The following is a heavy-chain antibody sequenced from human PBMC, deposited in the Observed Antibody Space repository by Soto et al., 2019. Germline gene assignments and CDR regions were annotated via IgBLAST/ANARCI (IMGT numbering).Heavy chain of an antibody. V-gene: IGHV3-11*01. J-gene: IGHJ3*02. CDR1: GFTVSDYY. CDR3: ARAYSDAFDI. D-gene: IGHD2-15*01. CDR2: ISSSGTGI. Sequence: GGALRLSCAASGFTVSDYYMTWIRQAPGKGLEWVSYISSSGTGIYYPDSVKGRFTISRDNAKNPLYLQMSSLRAEDTAVYYCARAYSDAFDIWGQGTMVTVSS.